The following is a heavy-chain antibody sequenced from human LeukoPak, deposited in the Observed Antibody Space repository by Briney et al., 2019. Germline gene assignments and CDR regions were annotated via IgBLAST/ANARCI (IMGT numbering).Heavy chain of an antibody. D-gene: IGHD1-26*01. J-gene: IGHJ2*01. V-gene: IGHV3-48*03. CDR1: GFTFSTYE. Sequence: PGGSLRLSCAASGFTFSTYEMNWVRQAPGKGLEWVSYISPNGRSINYADSVKGRFTISRDNARNSLYLQMNSLRAEDTAVYYCASTPSVGDYYPWYFDFWGRGTLVTVSS. CDR2: ISPNGRSI. CDR3: ASTPSVGDYYPWYFDF.